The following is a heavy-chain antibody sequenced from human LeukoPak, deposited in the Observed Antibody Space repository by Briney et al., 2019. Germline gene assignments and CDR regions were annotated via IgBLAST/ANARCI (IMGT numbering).Heavy chain of an antibody. CDR3: ASHPDYYGSGSYPPDY. D-gene: IGHD3-10*01. CDR2: INPNSGGT. J-gene: IGHJ4*02. Sequence: ASVKVSCKTSGYTFTNYGISWVRQAPGRGLEWMGWINPNSGGTNYAQKFQGRVTMTRDTSISTAYMELSRLRSDDTAVYYCASHPDYYGSGSYPPDYWGQGTLVTVSS. V-gene: IGHV1-2*02. CDR1: GYTFTNYG.